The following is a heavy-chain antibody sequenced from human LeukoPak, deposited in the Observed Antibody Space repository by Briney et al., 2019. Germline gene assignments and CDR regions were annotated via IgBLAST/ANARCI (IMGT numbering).Heavy chain of an antibody. Sequence: GGSLRLSCAASGFTFSSYSMQWVRQTPGKGLEWVSSISSSSSYIYYADSVKGRFTISRDNAKNSLYLQMNSLRAEDTAVYYCAKDGRSYSSGWPPFDYWGQGALVTVSS. CDR1: GFTFSSYS. J-gene: IGHJ4*02. D-gene: IGHD6-19*01. V-gene: IGHV3-21*01. CDR2: ISSSSSYI. CDR3: AKDGRSYSSGWPPFDY.